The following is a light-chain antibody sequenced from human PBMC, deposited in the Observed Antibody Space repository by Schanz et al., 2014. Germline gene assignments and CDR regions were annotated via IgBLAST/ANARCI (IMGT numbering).Light chain of an antibody. Sequence: DIQMTQSPSTLSASVGDRVTITCRASQSVSTWLAWYQQKPGKAPKLLMYQASSLQSGVPSRFSRSGSGTELTLTIASLQPDDFATYYCQQYNSYSGTFGQGTKVQIK. CDR2: QAS. V-gene: IGKV1-5*03. CDR3: QQYNSYSGT. CDR1: QSVSTW. J-gene: IGKJ1*01.